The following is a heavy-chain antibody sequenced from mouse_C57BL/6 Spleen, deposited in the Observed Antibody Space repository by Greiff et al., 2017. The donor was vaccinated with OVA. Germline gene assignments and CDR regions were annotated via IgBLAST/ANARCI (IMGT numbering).Heavy chain of an antibody. V-gene: IGHV5-17*01. J-gene: IGHJ2*01. CDR1: GFTFSDYG. D-gene: IGHD1-1*01. CDR2: ISSGSSTI. CDR3: ARSRDPITTVVDY. Sequence: EVKVEESGGGLVKPGGSLKLSCAASGFTFSDYGMHWVRQAPEKGLEWVAYISSGSSTIYYADTVKGRFTISRDNAKNTLFLQMTSLRSEDTAMYYCARSRDPITTVVDYWGQGTTLTVSS.